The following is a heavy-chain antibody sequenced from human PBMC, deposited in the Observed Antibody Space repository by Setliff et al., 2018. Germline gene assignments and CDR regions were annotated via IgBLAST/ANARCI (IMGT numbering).Heavy chain of an antibody. Sequence: GGSLRLSCAASGFTFSRYALHWVRQAPGKGLEWVALISFDGSNEHYADSVKGRFTISRDNSINTVYLQMNSLRREDTAVYYCARLSGELEYDWFDPWGQGTLVTVSS. CDR2: ISFDGSNE. CDR1: GFTFSRYA. J-gene: IGHJ5*02. CDR3: ARLSGELEYDWFDP. V-gene: IGHV3-30*04. D-gene: IGHD1-1*01.